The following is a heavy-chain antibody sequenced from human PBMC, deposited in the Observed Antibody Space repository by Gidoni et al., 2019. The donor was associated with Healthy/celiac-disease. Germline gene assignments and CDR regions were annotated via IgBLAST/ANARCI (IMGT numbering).Heavy chain of an antibody. D-gene: IGHD3-22*01. Sequence: QVTLKESGPALVKPTQTITLTCTLSGFSLSTRGMRVSWLRQPPGKALEWLALIDWYDDKFYSTSLKTRLTISKDTSKNHVVLTMTNMDPVDTATYYCAAYYYDSSGYYRILFDYWGQGTLVTVSS. J-gene: IGHJ4*02. CDR1: GFSLSTRGMR. V-gene: IGHV2-70*04. CDR3: AAYYYDSSGYYRILFDY. CDR2: IDWYDDK.